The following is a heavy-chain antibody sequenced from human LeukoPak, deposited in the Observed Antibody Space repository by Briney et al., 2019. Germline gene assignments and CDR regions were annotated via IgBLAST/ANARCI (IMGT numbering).Heavy chain of an antibody. CDR2: IYSGGST. Sequence: GGSLRLSCAASGFTVSSNYMSWVRQAPGKGLEWVSVIYSGGSTYYADSVKGRFTISRDNAKNSLYLQMNSLRAEDTAVYYCARERDMITFGGVIVNLFDYWGQGTLVTVSS. CDR3: ARERDMITFGGVIVNLFDY. D-gene: IGHD3-16*02. V-gene: IGHV3-53*01. J-gene: IGHJ4*02. CDR1: GFTVSSNY.